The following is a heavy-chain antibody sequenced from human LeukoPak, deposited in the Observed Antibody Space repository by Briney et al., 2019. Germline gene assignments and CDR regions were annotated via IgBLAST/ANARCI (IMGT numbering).Heavy chain of an antibody. V-gene: IGHV4-34*01. CDR1: GGSFSGYY. D-gene: IGHD1-1*01. CDR2: INHSGST. CDR3: TITTGTTLGLMDY. J-gene: IGHJ4*02. Sequence: SETLSLTCAVYGGSFSGYYWRWIRQPPGRGLEWIGEINHSGSTNYNPSLKSRVTISVDTSKNQLSLKMSSVTAADTAVYYCTITTGTTLGLMDYWGQGTLVTVSS.